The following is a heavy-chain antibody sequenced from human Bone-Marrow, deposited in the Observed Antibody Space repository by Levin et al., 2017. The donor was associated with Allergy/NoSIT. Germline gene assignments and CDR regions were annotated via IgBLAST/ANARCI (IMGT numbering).Heavy chain of an antibody. CDR2: FSLSGNT. CDR3: ARGPHPREQHALPPSPYGMDV. D-gene: IGHD1/OR15-1a*01. CDR1: TGSIIGYF. J-gene: IGHJ6*02. Sequence: MPSETLSLTCTVSTGSIIGYFWSWIRQSPGKGLVWLGCFSLSGNTNYNPSLKSRLTISVDTSRNRFFLNLSSVIAADPAVYYCARGPHPREQHALPPSPYGMDVWGQGTTVTVSS. V-gene: IGHV4-59*01.